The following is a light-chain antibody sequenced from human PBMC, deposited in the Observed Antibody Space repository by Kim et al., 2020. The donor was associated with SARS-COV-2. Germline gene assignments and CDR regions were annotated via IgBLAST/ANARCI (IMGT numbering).Light chain of an antibody. J-gene: IGKJ4*01. CDR3: QHYNDWPLT. CDR1: QRVSSD. CDR2: GAS. V-gene: IGKV3-15*01. Sequence: GSPGERATLSCRASQRVSSDLAWYQQKPGQAPRLLIYGASTRATGIPARFSGSGSGTEFTLTISSLQSEDFAVYYCQHYNDWPLTFGGGTKVDIK.